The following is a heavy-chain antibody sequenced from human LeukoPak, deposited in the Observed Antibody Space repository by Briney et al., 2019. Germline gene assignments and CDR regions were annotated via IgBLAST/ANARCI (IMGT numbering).Heavy chain of an antibody. CDR2: MKPDSGGT. CDR1: GYTFNTYD. J-gene: IGHJ4*02. Sequence: ASVRVSCKASGYTFNTYDINWVRQATGQGLEWMGWMKPDSGGTGYAPRFQGRVTMTRNMSISTAYMELSSLRSEDTAVYYCVRGGLHCRGTDCYSTGLFDSWGRETLVIVSS. CDR3: VRGGLHCRGTDCYSTGLFDS. D-gene: IGHD2-21*02. V-gene: IGHV1-8*02.